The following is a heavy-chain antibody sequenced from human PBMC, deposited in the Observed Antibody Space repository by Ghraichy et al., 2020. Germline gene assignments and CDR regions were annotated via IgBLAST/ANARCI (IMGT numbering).Heavy chain of an antibody. CDR2: ISGSGGST. V-gene: IGHV3-23*01. CDR1: GFTFSSYA. D-gene: IGHD1-26*01. Sequence: GGSLRLSCAASGFTFSSYAMSWVRQAPGKGLEWVSAISGSGGSTYYADSVKGRFTISRDNSKNTLYLQMNSLRAEDTAVYYCAKDCIGGSGSYCGGSSPEDYWGQGTLVTVSS. J-gene: IGHJ4*02. CDR3: AKDCIGGSGSYCGGSSPEDY.